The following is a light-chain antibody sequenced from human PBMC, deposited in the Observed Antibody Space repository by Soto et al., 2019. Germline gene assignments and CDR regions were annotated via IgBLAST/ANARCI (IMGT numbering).Light chain of an antibody. CDR2: DAS. Sequence: DIQMTQSPSTMAGSVGDRSTLTCRASQSIGTWLAWYQQKPGKAKKLLIFDASTLESGVPSRVSGSGSGTDFTLTISSLQPDDFATYHCQKYSDSSGAFGQGIKVDIK. V-gene: IGKV1-5*01. CDR3: QKYSDSSGA. CDR1: QSIGTW. J-gene: IGKJ1*01.